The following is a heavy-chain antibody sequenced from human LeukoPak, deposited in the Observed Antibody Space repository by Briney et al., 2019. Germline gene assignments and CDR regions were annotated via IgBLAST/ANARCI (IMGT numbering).Heavy chain of an antibody. CDR1: GFTFSGYT. Sequence: GGSLRLSCAASGFTFSGYTMHWVRQAPGKGLEWVAVISYDGSNKYYADSVKGRFTISRDNSKNTLYLQMNSLRAEDTAVYYCARTLYYYGPYDYWGQGTLVTVSS. CDR3: ARTLYYYGPYDY. V-gene: IGHV3-30*04. J-gene: IGHJ4*02. CDR2: ISYDGSNK. D-gene: IGHD3-10*01.